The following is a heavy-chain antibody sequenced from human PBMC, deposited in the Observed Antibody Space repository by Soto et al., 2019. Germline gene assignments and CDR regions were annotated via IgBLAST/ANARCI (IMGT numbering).Heavy chain of an antibody. J-gene: IGHJ6*02. CDR2: IYYSGST. CDR1: GGSISSSSYY. V-gene: IGHV4-39*01. D-gene: IGHD1-26*01. Sequence: QLQLQESGPGLVKPSETLSLTCTVSGGSISSSSYYWGWIRQPPGKGLEWIGSIYYSGSTYYNPSLKSRVTISVDTSKNQFSLKLSSVTAADTAVYYCARHRGRGHSGSYAYYYGMDVWGQGTTVTVSS. CDR3: ARHRGRGHSGSYAYYYGMDV.